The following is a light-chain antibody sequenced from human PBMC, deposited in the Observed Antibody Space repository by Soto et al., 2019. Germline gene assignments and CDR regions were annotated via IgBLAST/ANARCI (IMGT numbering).Light chain of an antibody. CDR3: QPYDSHPT. CDR1: QGISNY. V-gene: IGKV1-16*02. J-gene: IGKJ5*01. Sequence: DIQMSHSPSSLSASVGDRVTITCRASQGISNYLSWYHHIPWKAPKIIIYGVSGLHSGAPSKFRGSGSGTDFTLTIYRLQHEDFATYYRQPYDSHPTFGQGTRLEIK. CDR2: GVS.